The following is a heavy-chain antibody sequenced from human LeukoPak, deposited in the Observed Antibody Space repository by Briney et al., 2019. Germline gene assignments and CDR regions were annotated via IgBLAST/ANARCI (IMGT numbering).Heavy chain of an antibody. V-gene: IGHV3-23*01. J-gene: IGHJ4*02. Sequence: GGSLRLSCAASGFTFSSYAMKWVRQAPGKGLEWVSSISGTGVTTYYADSVKGRFTISRDNSKSTLHLKMNSLRAEDTAVYYCTKSHGSRLGYFDSWGRGTVVTVSS. CDR2: ISGTGVTT. D-gene: IGHD6-25*01. CDR1: GFTFSSYA. CDR3: TKSHGSRLGYFDS.